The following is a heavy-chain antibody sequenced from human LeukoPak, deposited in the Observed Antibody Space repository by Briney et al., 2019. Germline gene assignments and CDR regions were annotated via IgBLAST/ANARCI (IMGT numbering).Heavy chain of an antibody. V-gene: IGHV4-34*01. CDR1: GGSFSGYY. D-gene: IGHD1-26*01. CDR3: ARGQDISGFTSPEVGFDY. J-gene: IGHJ4*02. CDR2: INHSGST. Sequence: PSETLSLTCAVYGGSFSGYYWSWIRRPPGKGLEWIGEINHSGSTNYNPSLKSRVTISVDTSKNQFSLKLSSVTAADTAVYYCARGQDISGFTSPEVGFDYWGQGTLVTVSS.